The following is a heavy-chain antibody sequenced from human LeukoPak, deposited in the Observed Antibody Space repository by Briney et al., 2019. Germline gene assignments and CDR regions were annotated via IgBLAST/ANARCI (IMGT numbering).Heavy chain of an antibody. D-gene: IGHD6-19*01. CDR3: ARDMSSGWYVLDY. CDR2: ISSSSSYI. CDR1: GFTFSSYA. V-gene: IGHV3-21*01. Sequence: GGSLRLSCAASGFTFSSYAMSWVRQAPGKGLEWVSSISSSSSYIYYADSVKGRFTISRDNAKNSLYLQMNSLRAEDTAVYYCARDMSSGWYVLDYWGQGTLVTVSS. J-gene: IGHJ4*02.